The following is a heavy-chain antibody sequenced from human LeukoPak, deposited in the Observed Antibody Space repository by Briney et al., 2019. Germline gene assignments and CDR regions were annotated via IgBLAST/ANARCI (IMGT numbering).Heavy chain of an antibody. D-gene: IGHD5-12*01. Sequence: GGSLRLSCAASVFTFSSYAMHWVRQAPGKGLEWVAVISYDGSNKYYADSVKGRFTISRDNSKNTLYLQMNSLRAEDTAVYYCAREPDSGTPWGQGTLVTVSS. CDR2: ISYDGSNK. CDR1: VFTFSSYA. J-gene: IGHJ5*02. V-gene: IGHV3-30*04. CDR3: AREPDSGTP.